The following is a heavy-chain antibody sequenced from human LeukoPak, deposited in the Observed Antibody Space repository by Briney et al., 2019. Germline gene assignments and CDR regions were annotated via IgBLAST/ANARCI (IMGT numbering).Heavy chain of an antibody. CDR2: IYHSGST. J-gene: IGHJ4*02. CDR1: GYSISSGYY. V-gene: IGHV4-38-2*02. D-gene: IGHD6-19*01. CDR3: ARALRRGWYFDY. Sequence: SETLSLTCTVSGYSISSGYYWGWIRQPPGKGLEWIGSIYHSGSTYYNPSLKSRVTISVDTSKNQFSLKLSSVTAADTAVYYCARALRRGWYFDYWGQGTLVTVSS.